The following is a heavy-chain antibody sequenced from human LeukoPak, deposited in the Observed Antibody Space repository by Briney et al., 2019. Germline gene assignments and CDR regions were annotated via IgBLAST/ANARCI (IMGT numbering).Heavy chain of an antibody. J-gene: IGHJ5*02. CDR1: GHTFTNSW. CDR2: IYPDDSDT. V-gene: IGHV5-51*01. D-gene: IGHD2-8*01. Sequence: GESLKISCEASGHTFTNSWIAWVRQRPGKGPEWMGLIYPDDSDTRYNPSFQGQVIISADKSISTAYLQWSSLKASDTAMYYCARSAGHCSDGLCYAYNWFDLWGQGTLVTVSS. CDR3: ARSAGHCSDGLCYAYNWFDL.